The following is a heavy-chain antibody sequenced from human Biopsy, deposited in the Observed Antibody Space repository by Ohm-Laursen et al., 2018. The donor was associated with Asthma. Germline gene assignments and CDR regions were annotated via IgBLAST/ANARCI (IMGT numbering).Heavy chain of an antibody. CDR2: ISGSGGST. Sequence: GSLRLSCAASGFTFSSYAMGWVRQAPGKGLERVSAISGSGGSTYYADSVKGRFTISRDNSKNTLYLQMNSLRAEDTAVYYCAKDKRYSGSYFDYWGQGTLVTVSS. CDR1: GFTFSSYA. V-gene: IGHV3-23*01. D-gene: IGHD1-26*01. CDR3: AKDKRYSGSYFDY. J-gene: IGHJ4*02.